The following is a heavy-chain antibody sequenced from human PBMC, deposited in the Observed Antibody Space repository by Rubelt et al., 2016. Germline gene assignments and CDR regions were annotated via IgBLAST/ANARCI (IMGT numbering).Heavy chain of an antibody. V-gene: IGHV3-30*19. CDR1: GFTFSSYG. CDR2: IWYDGSNK. Sequence: QVQLVESGGGVVQPGRSLRLSCAASGFTFSSYGMHWVRQAPGKGLEWVAVIWYDGSNKYYADSVKGRFTISRDNSKNTLYLQMNSLRAEDTAVYCCARAEQWLLPIDYWGQGTLVTVSS. J-gene: IGHJ4*02. CDR3: ARAEQWLLPIDY. D-gene: IGHD6-19*01.